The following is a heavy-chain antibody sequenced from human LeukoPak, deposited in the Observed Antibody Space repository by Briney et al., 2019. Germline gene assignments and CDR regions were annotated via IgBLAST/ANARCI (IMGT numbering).Heavy chain of an antibody. J-gene: IGHJ3*02. V-gene: IGHV4-61*02. D-gene: IGHD1-26*01. Sequence: SQTLSLTCTVSGGSISSGSYYWSWIRQPAGKGLEWIGRIYTSGSTNYNPSLKSRVTMSVDTSKNQFSLKLSSVTAADTAVYYCARAIIAPRQVGDAFDIWGQGTMVTVSS. CDR2: IYTSGST. CDR1: GGSISSGSYY. CDR3: ARAIIAPRQVGDAFDI.